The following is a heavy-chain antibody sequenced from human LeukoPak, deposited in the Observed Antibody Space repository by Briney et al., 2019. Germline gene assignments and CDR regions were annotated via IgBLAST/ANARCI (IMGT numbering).Heavy chain of an antibody. Sequence: ASVKVSCKASGYTFTGYYMHWVRQAPGQGLEWMGWINPNSGGTNYAQKFQGRVTMTRDTSINTAYMELSRLRSDDTAVYYCAKDSFPGRYYEGAFDIWGQGTMVTVSS. V-gene: IGHV1-2*02. CDR2: INPNSGGT. D-gene: IGHD3-22*01. CDR1: GYTFTGYY. CDR3: AKDSFPGRYYEGAFDI. J-gene: IGHJ3*02.